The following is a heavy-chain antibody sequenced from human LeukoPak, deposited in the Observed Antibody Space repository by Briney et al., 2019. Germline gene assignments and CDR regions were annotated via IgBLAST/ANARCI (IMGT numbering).Heavy chain of an antibody. D-gene: IGHD3-22*01. CDR1: GFTFSNYW. CDR2: INSEGSST. V-gene: IGHV3-74*01. Sequence: PGGSLRLSGAASGFTFSNYWMHWVRQAPGKGLMWVSRINSEGSSTSYADSVKGRFTISRDNTKNSLYLQMNSLRAEDTAVYYCARDQLRRPPYYHSGSTYYDFDYWGQGTLVTVSS. CDR3: ARDQLRRPPYYHSGSTYYDFDY. J-gene: IGHJ4*02.